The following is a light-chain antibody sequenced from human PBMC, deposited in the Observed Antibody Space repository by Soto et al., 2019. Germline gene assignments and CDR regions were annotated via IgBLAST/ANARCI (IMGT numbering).Light chain of an antibody. CDR1: QSVSSN. Sequence: EIVLTQSPVTLSLSPGERATLSCRASQSVSSNLAWYQQKPGQAPRLLISGASSRATGIPARFSGSGSGTDFTLTISSLEPEDFAVYYCQQRSNWPLTFGPGTKVDIK. CDR3: QQRSNWPLT. CDR2: GAS. J-gene: IGKJ3*01. V-gene: IGKV3-11*01.